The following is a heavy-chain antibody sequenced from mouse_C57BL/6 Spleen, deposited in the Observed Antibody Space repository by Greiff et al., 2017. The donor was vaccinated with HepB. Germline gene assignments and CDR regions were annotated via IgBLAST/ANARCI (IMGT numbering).Heavy chain of an antibody. CDR3: TLDSSGYGFAY. D-gene: IGHD3-2*02. CDR1: GYTFTDYE. Sequence: LVESGAELVRPGASVTLSCKASGYTFTDYEMHWVKQTPVHGLEWIGAIDPETGGTAYNQKFKGKAILTADKSSSTAYMELRSLTSEDSAVYYCTLDSSGYGFAYWGQGTLVTVSA. CDR2: IDPETGGT. V-gene: IGHV1-15*01. J-gene: IGHJ3*01.